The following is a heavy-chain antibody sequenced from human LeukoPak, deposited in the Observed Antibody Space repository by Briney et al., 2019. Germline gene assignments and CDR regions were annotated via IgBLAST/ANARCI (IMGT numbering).Heavy chain of an antibody. CDR3: ARGLGYSSSLLPGGY. Sequence: SETPSLTCAVYGGSFSGYYWSWIRPPPGKGLEWIGEINHSGSTNYNPSLKSRVTISVDTSKNQFSLKLSSVTAADTAVYYCARGLGYSSSLLPGGYWGQGTLVTVSS. D-gene: IGHD6-6*01. CDR1: GGSFSGYY. V-gene: IGHV4-34*01. CDR2: INHSGST. J-gene: IGHJ4*02.